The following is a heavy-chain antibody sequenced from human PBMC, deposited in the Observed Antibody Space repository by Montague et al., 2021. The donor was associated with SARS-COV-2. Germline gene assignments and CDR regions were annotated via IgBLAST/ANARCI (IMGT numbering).Heavy chain of an antibody. CDR2: IYTSGNT. CDR3: ARAPHYDFWSGYYLGEGYYYYYMDV. CDR1: GGSISSGSYY. Sequence: TLSLTCTVSGGSISSGSYYWSWIRQPAGKGLEWIGRIYTSGNTNYNPSLKSRVTISVDTSKNQFSLKLSSVTAADTAVYYCARAPHYDFWSGYYLGEGYYYYYMDVWGKGTTVTVSS. V-gene: IGHV4-61*02. J-gene: IGHJ6*03. D-gene: IGHD3-3*01.